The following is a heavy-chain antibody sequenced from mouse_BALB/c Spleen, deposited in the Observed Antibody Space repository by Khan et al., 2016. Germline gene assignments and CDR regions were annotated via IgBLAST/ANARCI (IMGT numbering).Heavy chain of an antibody. D-gene: IGHD2-10*01. CDR3: ARWAYYGNYLFAY. CDR2: INPSTGYT. J-gene: IGHJ3*01. CDR1: GYTFTSYW. V-gene: IGHV1-7*01. Sequence: QVQLQRSGAELAKPGASVKMSCKASGYTFTSYWMHWVKQRPGQGLEWIGYINPSTGYTEYNQKFKDKATLTADKSSSTAYMQLSSLTSEDSAVYYCARWAYYGNYLFAYWGQGTLVTVSA.